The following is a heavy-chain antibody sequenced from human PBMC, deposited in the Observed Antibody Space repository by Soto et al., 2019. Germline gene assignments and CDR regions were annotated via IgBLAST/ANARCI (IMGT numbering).Heavy chain of an antibody. CDR2: ISGSGGST. D-gene: IGHD3-22*01. CDR3: AKVSLDYYDSSGLDY. Sequence: EVQLLESGGGLVQPGGSLRLSCAASGFTFSSYAMSWVRQAPGKGLECVSAISGSGGSTYYADSVKGRFTISRDNSKNTLYRQMNSLRAEDTAVYYCAKVSLDYYDSSGLDYWGQGTLVTVSS. CDR1: GFTFSSYA. J-gene: IGHJ4*02. V-gene: IGHV3-23*01.